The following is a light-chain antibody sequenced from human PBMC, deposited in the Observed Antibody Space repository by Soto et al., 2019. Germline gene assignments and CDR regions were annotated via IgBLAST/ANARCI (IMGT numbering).Light chain of an antibody. CDR3: QSYDSSLSALV. CDR1: SSNIGAGYD. CDR2: PNN. Sequence: QSVLTQPPSVSGAPGQSVSIACTGSSSNIGAGYDVHWYEHLPGTAPKLLIYPNNNRPSGVPDRLSGSKSGTSASQAITGLQAEDEADYYCQSYDSSLSALVFGGGTKVTVL. V-gene: IGLV1-40*01. J-gene: IGLJ2*01.